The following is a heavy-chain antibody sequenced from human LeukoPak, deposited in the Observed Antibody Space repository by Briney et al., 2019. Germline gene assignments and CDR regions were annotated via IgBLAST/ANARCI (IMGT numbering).Heavy chain of an antibody. J-gene: IGHJ4*02. CDR3: ARHEGEEWSPHVLRFLEWLYNFDY. D-gene: IGHD3-3*01. CDR2: IYYSGST. CDR1: GGSISSSSYY. V-gene: IGHV4-39*01. Sequence: PSETLSLTCTVSGGSISSSSYYWGWIRQPPGKGLEWIGSIYYSGSTYYNPSLKSRVTISVDTSKNQFSLKLSSVTAADTAVYYCARHEGEEWSPHVLRFLEWLYNFDYWGQGTLVTVSS.